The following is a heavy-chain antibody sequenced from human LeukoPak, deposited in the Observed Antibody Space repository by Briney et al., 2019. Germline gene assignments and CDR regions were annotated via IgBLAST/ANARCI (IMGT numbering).Heavy chain of an antibody. CDR2: ISSSSADV. V-gene: IGHV3-21*01. Sequence: GGPLRLSCAASGFTFSTYSMNWVRQAPGKGLEWVSSISSSSADVYYADSVKGRFTISRDNAKNSLYLQLNSLSAEDTAVYYCAREADIVVTIAALDFWGQGTLVTVAS. CDR1: GFTFSTYS. J-gene: IGHJ4*02. D-gene: IGHD2-15*01. CDR3: AREADIVVTIAALDF.